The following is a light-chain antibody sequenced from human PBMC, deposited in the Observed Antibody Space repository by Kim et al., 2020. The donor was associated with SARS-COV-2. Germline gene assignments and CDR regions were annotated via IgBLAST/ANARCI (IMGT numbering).Light chain of an antibody. V-gene: IGKV3-20*01. CDR3: HHYDGLPET. J-gene: IGKJ1*01. Sequence: ETVLTQSPGTLSLSPGERATLSCRASQSVGSNKLAWYQQKPGQAPRLLIYGASSRAIGIPDRFSGSGSGTDFTLTISRLEPEDFAVYYCHHYDGLPETFGQGTKVDIK. CDR1: QSVGSNK. CDR2: GAS.